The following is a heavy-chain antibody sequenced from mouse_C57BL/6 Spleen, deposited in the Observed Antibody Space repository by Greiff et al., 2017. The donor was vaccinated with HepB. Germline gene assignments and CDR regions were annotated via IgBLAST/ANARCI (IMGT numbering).Heavy chain of an antibody. CDR1: GYTFTSYW. V-gene: IGHV1-55*01. J-gene: IGHJ4*01. CDR2: IYPGSGST. Sequence: QVQLKQPGAELVKPGASVKMSCKASGYTFTSYWITWVKQSPAQGLEWIGDIYPGSGSTNYNEKFKSKATLTVDTSSSTAYMQLSSLTSEDSAVYYCARDYYRQAMDYWGQGTSVTVSS. D-gene: IGHD2-12*01. CDR3: ARDYYRQAMDY.